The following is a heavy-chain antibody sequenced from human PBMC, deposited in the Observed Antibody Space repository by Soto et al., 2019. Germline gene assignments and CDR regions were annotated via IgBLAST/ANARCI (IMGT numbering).Heavy chain of an antibody. CDR2: INPNGGST. CDR3: ARHLTAGDC. J-gene: IGHJ4*02. CDR1: GYTFTSYY. V-gene: IGHV1-46*01. Sequence: QAQLVQSGAEVKKPGASVKLSCKTSGYTFTSYYIHWVRQAPGQGLEWMGIINPNGGSTNYAQEFQCRVTVTRDTSTSTVYMELRSLRSEDTAVYYCARHLTAGDCWGQGTLLTVSS. D-gene: IGHD6-13*01.